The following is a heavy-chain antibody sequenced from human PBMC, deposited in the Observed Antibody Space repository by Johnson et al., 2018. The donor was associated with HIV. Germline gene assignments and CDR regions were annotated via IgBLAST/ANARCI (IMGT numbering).Heavy chain of an antibody. CDR1: GFTFSRYD. CDR3: ARGDYGGNLDALYI. J-gene: IGHJ3*02. V-gene: IGHV3-13*01. Sequence: MQLVESGGGLVQPGGSLRLSCAASGFTFSRYDMHLVRQATGKGLEWVSAIGTAGDTYYPGSVKGRFTISRENAKNSLYLQMNSLRAGDTAVYYCARGDYGGNLDALYIWGQGTMVTVAS. D-gene: IGHD4-23*01. CDR2: IGTAGDT.